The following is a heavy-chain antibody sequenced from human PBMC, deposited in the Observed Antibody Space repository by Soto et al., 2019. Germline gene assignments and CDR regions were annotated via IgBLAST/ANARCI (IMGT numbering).Heavy chain of an antibody. J-gene: IGHJ6*03. CDR1: GFTFSGYW. D-gene: IGHD3-16*01. CDR2: IKEDGSEK. Sequence: GSLRLFCTATGFTFSGYWMSWVRQAQGKGLEWVANIKEDGSEKYYVDSVKGRFTISRDNAKNSLYLQLNSLRAEDTAVYYCARYDTLCMDVWGKGT. CDR3: ARYDTLCMDV. V-gene: IGHV3-7*01.